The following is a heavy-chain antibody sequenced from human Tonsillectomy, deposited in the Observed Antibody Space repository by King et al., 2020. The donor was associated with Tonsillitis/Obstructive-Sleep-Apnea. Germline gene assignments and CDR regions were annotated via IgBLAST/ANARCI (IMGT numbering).Heavy chain of an antibody. CDR1: GYTFTSYA. CDR2: INTNTGNP. D-gene: IGHD6-19*01. V-gene: IGHV7-4-1*02. Sequence: VQLVQSGSEFKKPGASVKVYCKASGYTFTSYAMNWVRQATGQGLEWMGWINTNTGNPTYAPGFTGRFVFSLDTSVSTAYLQISSLKAEDTAVYYCARGPIIAVAAPRTFDPWGQGTLVTVSS. J-gene: IGHJ5*02. CDR3: ARGPIIAVAAPRTFDP.